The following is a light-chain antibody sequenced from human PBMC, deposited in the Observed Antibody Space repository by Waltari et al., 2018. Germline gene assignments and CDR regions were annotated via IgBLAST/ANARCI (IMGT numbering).Light chain of an antibody. CDR1: QSVSSSY. CDR2: GAS. J-gene: IGKJ2*01. Sequence: EIVLPQSPGTLSLSPGERATLSCRASQSVSSSYLAWYQQKPGQAPRLLIYGASSRATGIPDRFSGSGSGTAFTLTISRLEPEDVAVYYCQQYGSSPMYTFGQGTKLEIK. V-gene: IGKV3-20*01. CDR3: QQYGSSPMYT.